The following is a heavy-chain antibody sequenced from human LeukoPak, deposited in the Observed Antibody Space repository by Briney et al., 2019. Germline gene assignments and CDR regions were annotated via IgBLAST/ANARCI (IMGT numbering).Heavy chain of an antibody. D-gene: IGHD3-10*01. J-gene: IGHJ4*02. CDR2: INAGNGNT. CDR3: ARDRGASGQFDY. V-gene: IGHV1-3*01. CDR1: GYTFTSYA. Sequence: ASVKVSCKASGYTFTSYAMHWVRQAPGQRLEWMGWINAGNGNTKYSQKFQGRVTITRDTSASTAYMELSSLRSEDTAVYYCARDRGASGQFDYWGQGTLVTVSS.